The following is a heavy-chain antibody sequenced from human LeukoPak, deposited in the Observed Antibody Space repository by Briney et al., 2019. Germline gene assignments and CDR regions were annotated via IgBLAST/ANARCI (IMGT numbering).Heavy chain of an antibody. CDR2: IYYSGST. Sequence: SETLSLTCTVSGGSISSSSSYWGWIRQPPGKGLEWIGSIYYSGSTYYNPSLKSRVTISVDTSKNQFSLKLSSVTAADTAVYYCARDGYNWNDDWFDPWGQGTLVTVSS. V-gene: IGHV4-39*02. CDR3: ARDGYNWNDDWFDP. D-gene: IGHD1-20*01. CDR1: GGSISSSSSY. J-gene: IGHJ5*02.